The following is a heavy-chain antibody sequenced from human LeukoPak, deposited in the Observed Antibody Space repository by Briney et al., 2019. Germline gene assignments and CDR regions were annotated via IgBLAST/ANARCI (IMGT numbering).Heavy chain of an antibody. CDR3: AREDIAGRVTTILPY. CDR1: GGSISSSNW. V-gene: IGHV4-4*02. CDR2: INHSGST. D-gene: IGHD5-12*01. Sequence: SGTLSLTCAVSGGSISSSNWWSWVRQPPGKGLEWIGEINHSGSTNYNPSLKSRVTMSVDTSKNQFSLNLRSMTAADAGMYYCAREDIAGRVTTILPYWGQGTPVTVSS. J-gene: IGHJ4*02.